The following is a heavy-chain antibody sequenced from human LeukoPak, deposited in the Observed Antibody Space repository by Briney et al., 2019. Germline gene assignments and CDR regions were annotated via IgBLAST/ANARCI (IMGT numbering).Heavy chain of an antibody. Sequence: SETLSLTCAVYGGSFSGYYWSWIRQPPGKGLEWIGEINHSGSTNYNPSLKSRVTISVDTSKNQFSLKLSSVTAADTAVYYCGRGPSITYSSSHPDPLFPFDYWGQGTLVTVSS. CDR1: GGSFSGYY. CDR3: GRGPSITYSSSHPDPLFPFDY. D-gene: IGHD6-13*01. V-gene: IGHV4-34*01. CDR2: INHSGST. J-gene: IGHJ4*02.